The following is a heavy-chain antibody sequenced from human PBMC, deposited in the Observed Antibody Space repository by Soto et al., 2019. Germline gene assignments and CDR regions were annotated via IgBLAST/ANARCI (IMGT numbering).Heavy chain of an antibody. CDR3: AKDWRLRSLDEGDWNDFGVGDY. CDR1: GYTFTGYY. Sequence: ASVKVSCKASGYTFTGYYMHWVRQAPGQGLEWMGWINPNSGGTNYAQKFQGWVTMTRDTSISTAYMELSRLRSDDTAVYYCAKDWRLRSLDEGDWNDFGVGDYWGQGTLVTVSS. J-gene: IGHJ4*02. CDR2: INPNSGGT. V-gene: IGHV1-2*04. D-gene: IGHD1-1*01.